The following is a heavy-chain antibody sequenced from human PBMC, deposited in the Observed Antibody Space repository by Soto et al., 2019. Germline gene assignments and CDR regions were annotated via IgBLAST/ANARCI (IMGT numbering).Heavy chain of an antibody. J-gene: IGHJ6*02. CDR3: ARELRTTIPHYYYGTDV. Sequence: PGGSLRLSCAASGFTFSSYSMNWVRQAPGKGLEWVSSISSSSSYIYYADSVKGRFTISRDNAKNSLYLQMNSLRAEDTAVYYCARELRTTIPHYYYGTDVWGQGTTVTVSS. V-gene: IGHV3-21*01. CDR2: ISSSSSYI. CDR1: GFTFSSYS. D-gene: IGHD4-4*01.